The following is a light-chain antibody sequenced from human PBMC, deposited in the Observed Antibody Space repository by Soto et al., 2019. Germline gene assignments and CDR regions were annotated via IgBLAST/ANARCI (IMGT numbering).Light chain of an antibody. CDR2: GAS. CDR1: QSVSSSY. J-gene: IGKJ1*01. CDR3: QQYGRSPWT. Sequence: EIVLTQSPGTLSLSPGERATLSCRASQSVSSSYLAWYQQKPGQAPRLLIYGASSRATGIPDRFSGSGSRTDFTLTISRLEPEDFAVYYCQQYGRSPWTFSQGTKV. V-gene: IGKV3-20*01.